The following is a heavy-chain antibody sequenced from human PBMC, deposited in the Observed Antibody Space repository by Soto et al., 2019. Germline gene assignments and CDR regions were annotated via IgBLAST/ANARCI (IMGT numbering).Heavy chain of an antibody. D-gene: IGHD3-3*01. J-gene: IGHJ4*02. Sequence: GGSLRLSCAASGFTFSNYALSWVRQAPGKGLEWVSDISGNGGVTYYADSVKGRFTITRDNSKNTLFLQMDSLGAEDTAVYYCAKSAGEWLFYEIDYWGQGTLVTVSS. CDR2: ISGNGGVT. CDR3: AKSAGEWLFYEIDY. V-gene: IGHV3-23*01. CDR1: GFTFSNYA.